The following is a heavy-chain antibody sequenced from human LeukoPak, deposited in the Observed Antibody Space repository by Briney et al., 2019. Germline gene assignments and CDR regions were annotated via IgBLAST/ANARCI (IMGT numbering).Heavy chain of an antibody. CDR1: GGSISSNSYY. CDR2: IYYSGST. D-gene: IGHD5-12*01. V-gene: IGHV4-39*01. CDR3: ARGSGYDYYFDY. Sequence: SETLSLTCAVSGGSISSNSYYWGWIRQPPGKGLEWIGSIYYSGSTYYNPSLKSRVTISVDTSKNQFSLKLSSVTAADTAVYYCARGSGYDYYFDYWGQGTLVTVSS. J-gene: IGHJ4*02.